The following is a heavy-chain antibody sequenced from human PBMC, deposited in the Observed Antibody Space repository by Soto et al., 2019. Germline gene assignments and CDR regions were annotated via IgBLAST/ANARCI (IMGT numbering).Heavy chain of an antibody. CDR3: ARGSRITMVRGVNRFDP. D-gene: IGHD3-10*01. CDR1: GGSFSGYY. Sequence: SETLSLTCAVYGGSFSGYYWSWIRQPPGKGLEWIGEINHSGSTNYNPSLKSRVTMSVDTSKNQFSLKLSSVTAADTAVYYCARGSRITMVRGVNRFDPWGQGTLVTVS. J-gene: IGHJ5*02. V-gene: IGHV4-34*01. CDR2: INHSGST.